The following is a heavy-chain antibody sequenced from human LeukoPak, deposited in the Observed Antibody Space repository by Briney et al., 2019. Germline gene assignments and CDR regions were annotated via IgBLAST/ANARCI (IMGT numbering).Heavy chain of an antibody. CDR1: GFTFSSYA. V-gene: IGHV3-23*01. CDR2: ISGSGGST. J-gene: IGHJ4*02. D-gene: IGHD5-24*01. Sequence: GGYLRLSCAASGFTFSSYAMSWVRQAPGKGLEWLSAISGSGGSTYYADSVKGRFTISRDNSKNTLYLQMNSLRAEDTAIYYCTRVGYIDEGIDYWGQGTLVTVSS. CDR3: TRVGYIDEGIDY.